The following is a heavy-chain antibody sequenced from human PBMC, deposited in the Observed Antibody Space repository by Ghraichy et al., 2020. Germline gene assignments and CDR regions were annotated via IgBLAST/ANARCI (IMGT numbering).Heavy chain of an antibody. D-gene: IGHD1-26*01. V-gene: IGHV1-18*01. CDR2: IRTSKSDT. CDR3: AREVGTTSPYYYGMDV. Sequence: ASVKVSCKASGYTFTNYGISWVRQAPGRGLEWMGWIRTSKSDTSYAQELQGRVTMTTDTSTSTAYMELKSLRSDDTAVYYCAREVGTTSPYYYGMDVWGQGTTVTVSS. CDR1: GYTFTNYG. J-gene: IGHJ6*02.